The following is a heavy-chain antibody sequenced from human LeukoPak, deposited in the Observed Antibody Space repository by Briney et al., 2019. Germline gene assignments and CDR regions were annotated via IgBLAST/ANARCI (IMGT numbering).Heavy chain of an antibody. CDR3: ARGGLMVYAVRVQNDAFDI. V-gene: IGHV4-34*01. CDR1: GVSFSGYY. CDR2: INHSGST. Sequence: TSETLSLTCAVYGVSFSGYYWSWVRQPPGKGPEWIGEINHSGSTNYNPSLKSRVTISVDTSKNQFSLKLSSVTAADTAVYYCARGGLMVYAVRVQNDAFDIWGQGTMVTVSS. J-gene: IGHJ3*02. D-gene: IGHD2-8*01.